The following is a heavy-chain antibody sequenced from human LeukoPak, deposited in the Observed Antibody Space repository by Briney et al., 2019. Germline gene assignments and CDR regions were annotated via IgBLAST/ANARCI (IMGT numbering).Heavy chain of an antibody. CDR1: GGSISSSSYY. CDR2: IYYSGST. Sequence: SETLSLTCTVSGGSISSSSYYWGWIRQPPGKGLEWIGSIYYSGSTYYNPSLKSRVTISVDTSKNQFSLKLSSVTAADTAVYYCARQTTVVTHHYWGQGTLVTVSS. V-gene: IGHV4-39*01. CDR3: ARQTTVVTHHY. D-gene: IGHD4-23*01. J-gene: IGHJ4*02.